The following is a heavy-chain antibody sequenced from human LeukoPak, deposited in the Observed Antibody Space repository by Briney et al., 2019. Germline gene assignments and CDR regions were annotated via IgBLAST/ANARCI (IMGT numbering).Heavy chain of an antibody. Sequence: SETLSLTCTVSGYSISSGYYWGWNRQPPGKGLEWIGYIYYSGSTNYNPSLKSRVTISVDTSKNQFSLKLSSVTAADTAVYYCARLMVRGVIMPFDYWGQGTLVTVSS. CDR1: GYSISSGYY. V-gene: IGHV4-38-2*02. J-gene: IGHJ4*02. CDR3: ARLMVRGVIMPFDY. D-gene: IGHD3-10*01. CDR2: IYYSGST.